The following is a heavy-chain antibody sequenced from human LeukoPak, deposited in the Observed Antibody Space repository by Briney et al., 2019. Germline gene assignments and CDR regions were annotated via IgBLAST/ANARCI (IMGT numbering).Heavy chain of an antibody. CDR3: ARDRRTRVRGYGKTGTTALDY. V-gene: IGHV3-23*01. J-gene: IGHJ4*02. CDR2: FGGGGGSR. CDR1: GFTFSGFP. D-gene: IGHD1-7*01. Sequence: GGSLGLSGAPLGFTFSGFPMSGVGRAPGKGWEWVSGFGGGGGSRNYADSVKGRFTISRDNSEKTLYLQMNSLRAEDTAVYFCARDRRTRVRGYGKTGTTALDYWGQGTLVTVSS.